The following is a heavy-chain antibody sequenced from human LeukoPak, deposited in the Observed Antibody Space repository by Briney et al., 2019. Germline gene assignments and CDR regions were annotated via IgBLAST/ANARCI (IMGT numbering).Heavy chain of an antibody. CDR3: ARFGVVVHPYYFDY. D-gene: IGHD3-22*01. Sequence: ASVKVSCKASGYTFTGYYMHWVRQAPGQGLEWMGWINPNSGGTNYAQKFQGRVTMTRDTSISPAYMELSRLRSDDTAVYYCARFGVVVHPYYFDYWGQGTLVTVSS. J-gene: IGHJ4*02. V-gene: IGHV1-2*02. CDR2: INPNSGGT. CDR1: GYTFTGYY.